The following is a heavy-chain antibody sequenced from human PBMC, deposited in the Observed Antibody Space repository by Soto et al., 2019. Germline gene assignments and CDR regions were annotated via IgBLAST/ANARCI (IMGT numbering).Heavy chain of an antibody. CDR2: IGTTSGYT. D-gene: IGHD5-18*01. V-gene: IGHV3-21*01. CDR1: GFIFSSYS. J-gene: IGHJ5*02. CDR3: ARLTYSFATTGGFDP. Sequence: PGGSLRLSCAASGFIFSSYSMTWVRQAPGKGLEWVSSIGTTSGYTYYADSLKGRFTISRDNAKNSLYLQMNNLRAEDTAVYFCARLTYSFATTGGFDPWGQGTLVTVSS.